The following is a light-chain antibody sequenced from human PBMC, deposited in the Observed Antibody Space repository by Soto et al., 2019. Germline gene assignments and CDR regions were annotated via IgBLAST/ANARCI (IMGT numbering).Light chain of an antibody. V-gene: IGLV4-69*02. CDR3: QTWGTGISV. Sequence: QPVLTQSPSASASLGASVKLTCTLSSGHSSYAIAWHQQQPEKGPRFLMKLKSDGSHSKGDGIPDRFSGSSSGAERYLSISSLQSEDEADYYCQTWGTGISVFGGGTKLTVL. CDR1: SGHSSYA. CDR2: LKSDGSH. J-gene: IGLJ3*02.